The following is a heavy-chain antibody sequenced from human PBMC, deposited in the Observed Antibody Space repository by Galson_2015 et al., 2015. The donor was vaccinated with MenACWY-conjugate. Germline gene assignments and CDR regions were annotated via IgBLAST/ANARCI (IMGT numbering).Heavy chain of an antibody. CDR3: ARVAPSAMIHGFDY. J-gene: IGHJ4*02. Sequence: SLRLSCATSGFTFNNYDMNWVRQAPGKGLEWVSSISTSSTNIYYADSVKGRFTISRDNAKNSVYLQMNSLRAEDTAVYFCARVAPSAMIHGFDYWGQGTLVTVSS. V-gene: IGHV3-21*01. CDR2: ISTSSTNI. CDR1: GFTFNNYD. D-gene: IGHD2-2*01.